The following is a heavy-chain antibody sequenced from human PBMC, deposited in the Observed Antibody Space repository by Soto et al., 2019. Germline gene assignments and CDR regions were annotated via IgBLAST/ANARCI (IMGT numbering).Heavy chain of an antibody. CDR1: GCTFSSYA. CDR2: IIPIFGTA. V-gene: IGHV1-69*13. CDR3: AIPIIVAKTAFEY. Sequence: ASVKVSCKASGCTFSSYAISWVRQAPGQGLEWMGGIIPIFGTANYAQKFQGRVTITADESTSTAYMELSSLRSEDTAVYYCAIPIIVAKTAFEYWGQGTLVTVSS. J-gene: IGHJ4*02. D-gene: IGHD5-12*01.